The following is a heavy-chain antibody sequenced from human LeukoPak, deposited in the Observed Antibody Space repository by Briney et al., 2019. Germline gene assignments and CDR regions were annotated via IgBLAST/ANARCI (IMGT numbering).Heavy chain of an antibody. CDR2: FSGSGGST. V-gene: IGHV3-23*01. CDR3: ARSGYNRFDY. CDR1: GFTFNAYA. Sequence: GGSLRLSCAASGFTFNAYAMSWVRQAPGKGLEWVSSFSGSGGSTYYADSVKGHFTISRDNSKSTLYLQMNSLRAEDTAIYYCARSGYNRFDYWGQGTLVTVSS. D-gene: IGHD5-24*01. J-gene: IGHJ4*02.